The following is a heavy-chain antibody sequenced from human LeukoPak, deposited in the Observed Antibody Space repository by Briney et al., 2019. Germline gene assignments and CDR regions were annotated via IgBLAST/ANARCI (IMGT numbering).Heavy chain of an antibody. Sequence: SETLSLTCTVSGGSISPYYWSWIRQPPGKGLEWIGYFYYSGSTNYNPSLKSRVTISVDTSKNQSSLKLSSVTAADTAVYYCARGSGWYYYWGQGTLVTVSS. CDR2: FYYSGST. CDR1: GGSISPYY. J-gene: IGHJ4*02. CDR3: ARGSGWYYY. V-gene: IGHV4-59*08. D-gene: IGHD6-19*01.